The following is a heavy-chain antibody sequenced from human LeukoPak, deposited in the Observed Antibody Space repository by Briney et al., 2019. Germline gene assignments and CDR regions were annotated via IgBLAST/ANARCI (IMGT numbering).Heavy chain of an antibody. CDR1: GFTFSKYG. Sequence: GRSLRLSCAASGFTFSKYGMHWVRQAPGKGQEWVGVIWYDGSNKYYADSVKGRFTISRDNSKNTLYLQMNSLRAEDTAVYYCTGAVVGTFWFDPWGQGTVVTVSS. CDR3: TGAVVGTFWFDP. J-gene: IGHJ5*02. D-gene: IGHD6-13*01. CDR2: IWYDGSNK. V-gene: IGHV3-33*01.